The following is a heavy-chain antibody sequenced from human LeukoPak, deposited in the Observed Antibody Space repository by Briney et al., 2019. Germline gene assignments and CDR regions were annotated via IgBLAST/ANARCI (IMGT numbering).Heavy chain of an antibody. Sequence: ASVKVSCKPSGGTFSNSGFSWVRQAPGQGLEWMGRIVPILGIPNYAQKFQGRVTITADKSTNTAYMELSSLRSDDTALYYCARDFTDDAFDIWGQGTMVTVS. J-gene: IGHJ3*02. D-gene: IGHD3-16*01. CDR1: GGTFSNSG. CDR3: ARDFTDDAFDI. CDR2: IVPILGIP. V-gene: IGHV1-69*04.